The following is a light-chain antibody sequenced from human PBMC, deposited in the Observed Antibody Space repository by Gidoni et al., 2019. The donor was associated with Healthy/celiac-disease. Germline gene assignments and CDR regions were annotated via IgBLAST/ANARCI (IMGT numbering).Light chain of an antibody. CDR2: KAS. Sequence: DIQMTPSPSTLSASVGDRVTITCRASQSISSWLAWYQQKPGKAPKLLIYKASSLESGVPSRFSGSGSGTEFTLTISSLQPDDFATYYCQQYGRTFGQGTKVEIK. V-gene: IGKV1-5*03. CDR3: QQYGRT. J-gene: IGKJ1*01. CDR1: QSISSW.